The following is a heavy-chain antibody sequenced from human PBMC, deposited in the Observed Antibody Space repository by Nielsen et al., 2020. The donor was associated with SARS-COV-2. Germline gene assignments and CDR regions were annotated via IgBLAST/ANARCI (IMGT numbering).Heavy chain of an antibody. D-gene: IGHD3-10*01. V-gene: IGHV5-10-1*04. J-gene: IGHJ5*02. CDR1: GYSFTSYW. Sequence: KVSCKGSGYSFTSYWISWVRQMPGKGLEWMGRIDPSDSYTNYSPSFQGQVTISADKSISTAYLQWSSLKASDTAMYYCARHQGGITMVRGVIRGLDNWFDPWGQGTLVTVSS. CDR2: IDPSDSYT. CDR3: ARHQGGITMVRGVIRGLDNWFDP.